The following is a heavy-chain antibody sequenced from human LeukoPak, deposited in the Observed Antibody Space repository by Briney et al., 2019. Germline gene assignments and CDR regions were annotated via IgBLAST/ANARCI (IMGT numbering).Heavy chain of an antibody. CDR3: ARDGTATHTLFDY. CDR2: IWYDGSNK. D-gene: IGHD1-26*01. V-gene: IGHV3-33*01. Sequence: GESLKISCAASGFTFSNYGMHWVRQAPGKGLEWVAVIWYDGSNKYYGDSVKGRFTISRDNSKNTLDLQMNSLRAEDTAVYYCARDGTATHTLFDYWGQGTLVTVSS. J-gene: IGHJ4*02. CDR1: GFTFSNYG.